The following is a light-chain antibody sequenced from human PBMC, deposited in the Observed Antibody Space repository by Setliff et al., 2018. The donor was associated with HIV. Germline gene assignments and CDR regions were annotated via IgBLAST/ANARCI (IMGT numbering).Light chain of an antibody. Sequence: QSVLTQPASVSGSPGQSITISCTGTSSDVGGYDYVPWYVHHPGKAPKLIIYQVSNRPSGVPHRFSGSKSGNTASLTISGLQAEDEADYYCSSYGNSPYVFGTGTKVTVL. CDR1: SSDVGGYDY. J-gene: IGLJ1*01. V-gene: IGLV2-14*01. CDR3: SSYGNSPYV. CDR2: QVS.